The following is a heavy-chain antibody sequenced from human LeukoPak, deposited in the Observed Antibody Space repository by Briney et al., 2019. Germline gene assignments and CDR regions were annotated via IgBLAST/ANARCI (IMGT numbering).Heavy chain of an antibody. CDR3: ARVLRYFDWPYNYYFDY. D-gene: IGHD3-9*01. Sequence: GASVKVSCKASGYTFTGYYMHWVRQAPGQGLEWMGWINPNSGGTNYAQKFQGRVTMTRDTSISTAYMELSRLRSDDTAVYYCARVLRYFDWPYNYYFDYWGQGTLVTVSS. V-gene: IGHV1-2*02. CDR2: INPNSGGT. J-gene: IGHJ4*02. CDR1: GYTFTGYY.